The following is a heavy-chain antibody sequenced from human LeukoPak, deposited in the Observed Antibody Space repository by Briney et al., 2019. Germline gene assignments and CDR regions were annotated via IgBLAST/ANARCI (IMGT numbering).Heavy chain of an antibody. Sequence: TGGSLRLSCAASGFTFSSYAMSWVRQAPGKGLEWVSAISGSGGSTYYADSVKGRFTISRDNSKNTLYLQMNSLRAEDTAVYYCAKDRYSSGWYRGGNFDYWGQGTLVTVSS. V-gene: IGHV3-23*01. CDR2: ISGSGGST. D-gene: IGHD6-19*01. CDR3: AKDRYSSGWYRGGNFDY. J-gene: IGHJ4*02. CDR1: GFTFSSYA.